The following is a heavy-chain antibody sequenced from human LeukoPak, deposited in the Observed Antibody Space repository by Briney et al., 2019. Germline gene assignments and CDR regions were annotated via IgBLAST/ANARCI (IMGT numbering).Heavy chain of an antibody. CDR2: INWNGGGT. D-gene: IGHD3-16*02. J-gene: IGHJ4*02. CDR3: ARWELSGRVMERLSWIDH. Sequence: GGSLRLSCAAYGFTFDDFGMTWVRHAPGKGLEWVSGINWNGGGTGYADSVKGRFTISRDDAKKILYLQMNSLRVEDTAVYYCARWELSGRVMERLSWIDHWGQGALVTVSS. V-gene: IGHV3-20*04. CDR1: GFTFDDFG.